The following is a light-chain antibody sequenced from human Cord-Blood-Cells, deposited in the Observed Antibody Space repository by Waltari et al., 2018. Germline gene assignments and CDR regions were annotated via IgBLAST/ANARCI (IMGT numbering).Light chain of an antibody. CDR3: QQYNNWPRT. CDR1: QSVSSN. J-gene: IGKJ2*01. Sequence: EIVMTQSPATLSVSLGERAPLSCRASQSVSSNLAWYQQKPGQAPRLLIYGASTRATGIPARFSGSGSGTEFTLTISSLQSEDFAVYYCQQYNNWPRTFGQGTKLEIK. CDR2: GAS. V-gene: IGKV3-15*01.